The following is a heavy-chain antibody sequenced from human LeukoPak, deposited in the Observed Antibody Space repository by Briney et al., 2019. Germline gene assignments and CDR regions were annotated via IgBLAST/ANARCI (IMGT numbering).Heavy chain of an antibody. J-gene: IGHJ4*02. CDR3: AKVKDTSGSRFDY. CDR2: ITGTGGNT. CDR1: GFTFRSYD. Sequence: GESLRLSCAASGFTFRSYDMSWVRQAPGKGLEWVSDITGTGGNTYYADSVKGRFTISRDNSKNTLYLQMNSLRDEDTAVYYCAKVKDTSGSRFDYWGQGTLVTVSS. D-gene: IGHD3-22*01. V-gene: IGHV3-23*01.